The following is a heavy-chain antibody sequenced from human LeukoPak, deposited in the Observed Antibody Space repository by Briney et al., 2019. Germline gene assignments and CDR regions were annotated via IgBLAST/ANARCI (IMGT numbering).Heavy chain of an antibody. CDR3: ANGQIGYSSS. Sequence: PGGSLRLSCAASGFTFSSYGMHWVRQAPGKGLEWASYISSSGSTIYYADSVKGRFTISRDNAKNSLYLQMNSLRAEDTAVYYCANGQIGYSSSWGQGTLVTVSS. CDR2: ISSSGSTI. J-gene: IGHJ4*02. D-gene: IGHD6-13*01. V-gene: IGHV3-48*04. CDR1: GFTFSSYG.